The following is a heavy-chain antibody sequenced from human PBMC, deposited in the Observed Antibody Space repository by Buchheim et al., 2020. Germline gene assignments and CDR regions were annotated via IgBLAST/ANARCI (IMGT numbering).Heavy chain of an antibody. CDR2: ISSSSYI. J-gene: IGHJ6*02. CDR1: GFTFSSYS. D-gene: IGHD3-3*01. V-gene: IGHV3-21*01. CDR3: ARASYDFWSGSNYGMDV. Sequence: EVQLVESGGGLVKPGGSLRLSCAASGFTFSSYSMNWVRQAPGKGLEWVSSISSSSYIYYADSVKGRFTISSDNAKNSLYLQMNSLRAEDTAVYYCARASYDFWSGSNYGMDVWGQGTT.